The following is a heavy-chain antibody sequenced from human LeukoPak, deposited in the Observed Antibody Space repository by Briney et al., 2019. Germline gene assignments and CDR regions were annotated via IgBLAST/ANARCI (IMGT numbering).Heavy chain of an antibody. J-gene: IGHJ4*02. CDR2: IYYSGST. CDR3: ARHQQGVGAIIDY. D-gene: IGHD1-26*01. Sequence: SETLSLTCTVSGGSISSSSYYWGWLRQPPGKGLEWIGSIYYSGSTYYNPSLKSRVTISVDTSKNQFSLKLSSVTAADTAVYYCARHQQGVGAIIDYWGQGTLVTVSS. V-gene: IGHV4-39*01. CDR1: GGSISSSSYY.